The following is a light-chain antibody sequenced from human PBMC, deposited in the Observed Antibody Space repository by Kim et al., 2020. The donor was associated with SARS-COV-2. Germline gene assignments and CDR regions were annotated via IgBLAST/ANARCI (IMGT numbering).Light chain of an antibody. J-gene: IGKJ4*01. CDR1: QRVGDV. Sequence: LSAGERATLACRAGQRVGDVLAWYRQKPGQSPRLVIYDALNRATGIPDRFRGSGSGTDFTLTISSLEPEDFAVYYCQQRDEWPLTFGGGTKREIK. CDR2: DAL. CDR3: QQRDEWPLT. V-gene: IGKV3-11*01.